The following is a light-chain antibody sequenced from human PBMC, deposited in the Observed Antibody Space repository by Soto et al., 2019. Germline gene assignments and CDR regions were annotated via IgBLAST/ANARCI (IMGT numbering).Light chain of an antibody. CDR2: NND. CDR3: AAWDDRLKGYV. V-gene: IGLV1-44*01. J-gene: IGLJ1*01. CDR1: GSNFGSNT. Sequence: QSVLTQPPSASGPPGHRVTFSCSGSGSNFGSNTVNWYQHLPGTAPKLLIYNNDQRPSGVPDRFSGSKSGTSASLAISGLQSDDEADYYCAAWDDRLKGYVFGTGTKVTVL.